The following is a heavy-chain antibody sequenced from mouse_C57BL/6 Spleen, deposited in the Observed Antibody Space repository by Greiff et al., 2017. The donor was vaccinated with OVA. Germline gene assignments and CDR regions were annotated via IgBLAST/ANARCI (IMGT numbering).Heavy chain of an antibody. CDR1: GYTFTSYW. CDR3: ARSRYDYDLAY. D-gene: IGHD2-4*01. Sequence: QVQLQQPGAELVKPGASVKLSCKASGYTFTSYWMHWVKQRPGQGLEWIGMIHPYSGSTNYNEKFKSKATLTVDKSSSTAYMQLSSLTSEDSAVDYCARSRYDYDLAYWGQGTLVTVSA. CDR2: IHPYSGST. V-gene: IGHV1-64*01. J-gene: IGHJ3*01.